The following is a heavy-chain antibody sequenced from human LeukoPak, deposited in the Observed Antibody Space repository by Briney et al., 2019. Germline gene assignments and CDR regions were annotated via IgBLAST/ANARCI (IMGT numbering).Heavy chain of an antibody. CDR2: ISGSCGST. Sequence: GGSLRLSCAASGFTFSSYAMSWVRQAPGKGLEWVSAISGSCGSTYYADSVKGRFTISRDNSKNTLYLQMTSLRAEDTAVYYCAKSAQGYCTNGVCYPDYWGQGTLVTVSS. CDR1: GFTFSSYA. CDR3: AKSAQGYCTNGVCYPDY. D-gene: IGHD2-8*01. V-gene: IGHV3-23*01. J-gene: IGHJ4*02.